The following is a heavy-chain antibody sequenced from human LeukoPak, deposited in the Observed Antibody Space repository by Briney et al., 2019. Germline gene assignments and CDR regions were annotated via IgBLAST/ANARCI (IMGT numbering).Heavy chain of an antibody. D-gene: IGHD5-24*01. CDR2: IYPGDSDT. CDR3: ARKMATIYHWFDP. Sequence: GESLKISCKGSGYSFTSYWIGWVRQVPGKGLEWMGIIYPGDSDTRYSPSFQGQVTISADKSISTAYLQWSSLKASDTAMYYCARKMATIYHWFDPWGQGTLVTVSS. J-gene: IGHJ5*02. CDR1: GYSFTSYW. V-gene: IGHV5-51*01.